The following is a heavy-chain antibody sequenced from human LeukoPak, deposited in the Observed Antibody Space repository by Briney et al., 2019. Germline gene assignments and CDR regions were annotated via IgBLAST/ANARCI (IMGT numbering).Heavy chain of an antibody. D-gene: IGHD6-6*01. CDR3: ASFRRSSGQLNFDY. J-gene: IGHJ4*02. V-gene: IGHV4-39*01. CDR2: TYYSGST. CDR1: GGSISSSSYY. Sequence: SETLSLTCTVSGGSISSSSYYWGWIRQPPGKGLEWIGSTYYSGSTYYNPSLKSRVTISVDTSKNQFSLKLSSVTAADTAVYYCASFRRSSGQLNFDYWGQGTLVTVSS.